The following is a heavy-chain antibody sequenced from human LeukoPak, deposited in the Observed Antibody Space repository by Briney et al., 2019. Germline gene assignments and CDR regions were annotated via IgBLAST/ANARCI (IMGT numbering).Heavy chain of an antibody. Sequence: KPSQTLSLTCAVSGGSINSGDYYWTWIRQPPGKGLECFGYIYYSGSTYYNPSLKSRIAMSVDTSKNQFSLKLSSVTAADSAVYYCAREGGSYFLDYWGQGTLVTVSS. CDR2: IYYSGST. J-gene: IGHJ4*02. D-gene: IGHD1-26*01. V-gene: IGHV4-30-4*08. CDR1: GGSINSGDYY. CDR3: AREGGSYFLDY.